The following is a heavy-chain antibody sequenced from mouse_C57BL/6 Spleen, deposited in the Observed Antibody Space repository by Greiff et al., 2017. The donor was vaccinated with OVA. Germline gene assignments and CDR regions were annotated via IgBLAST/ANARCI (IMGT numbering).Heavy chain of an antibody. CDR2: IDPSDSYT. J-gene: IGHJ2*01. CDR3: ANGSSCDC. CDR1: GYTFTSYW. V-gene: IGHV1-50*01. Sequence: QVQLQQPGAELVKPGASVKLSCKASGYTFTSYWMQWVKQRPGQGLEWIGEIDPSDSYTNYNQKFKGKATLTVDTSSSTAYMQLSSLASEDSAVYYCANGSSCDCWGQGTTLTVSS. D-gene: IGHD1-1*01.